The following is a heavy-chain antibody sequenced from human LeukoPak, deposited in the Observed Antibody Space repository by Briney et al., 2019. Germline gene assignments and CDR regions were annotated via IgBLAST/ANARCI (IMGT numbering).Heavy chain of an antibody. CDR3: TTDVGIRSTTSPGS. CDR2: IKSKTDGGTT. CDR1: GLTFSSYG. Sequence: GRSLRLSCAASGLTFSSYGMHWVRQAPGKGLEWVGRIKSKTDGGTTDYAAPVKGRFTISRDDSKNTLYLQMNSLKTEDTAVYYCTTDVGIRSTTSPGSGGQGTLVTVSS. D-gene: IGHD1-7*01. J-gene: IGHJ4*02. V-gene: IGHV3-15*01.